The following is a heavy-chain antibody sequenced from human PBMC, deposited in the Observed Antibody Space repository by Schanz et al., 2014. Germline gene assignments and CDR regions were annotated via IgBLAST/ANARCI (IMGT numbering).Heavy chain of an antibody. CDR3: ARGHSQGYSYGHNRGAYEYGMDD. CDR1: GGTFSSDT. V-gene: IGHV1-69*02. J-gene: IGHJ6*02. Sequence: QVHLVQSGAEVKKPGSSVKVSCKASGGTFSSDTFSWVRQAPGQGLEWMGRIIPVLAIADYAQKFQGRVRITANKYTSTASLELSSLRSEDTAVYYCARGHSQGYSYGHNRGAYEYGMDDWGQGTTVTVSS. CDR2: IIPVLAIA. D-gene: IGHD5-18*01.